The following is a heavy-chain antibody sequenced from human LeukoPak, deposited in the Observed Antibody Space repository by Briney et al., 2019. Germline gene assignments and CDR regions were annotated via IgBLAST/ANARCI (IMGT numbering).Heavy chain of an antibody. CDR1: GFTFSSYT. CDR3: ARDWEYWYFDL. Sequence: GGSLRLSCAASGFTFSSYTMNWVRQAPGKWLEWVSYISSSSTTIYYADSVKGRFTISRDNAKNSLYLQMNSLREEDTAVYYCARDWEYWYFDLWGRGTLVTVSS. J-gene: IGHJ2*01. CDR2: ISSSSTTI. V-gene: IGHV3-48*02. D-gene: IGHD2/OR15-2a*01.